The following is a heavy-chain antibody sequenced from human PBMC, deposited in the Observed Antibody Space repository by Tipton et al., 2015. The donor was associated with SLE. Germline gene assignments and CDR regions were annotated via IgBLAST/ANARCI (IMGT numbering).Heavy chain of an antibody. Sequence: GLVKPSQTLSLTCAVYGESFNGYFWTWIRQPPGKGLEWIAEIIHSGVTNYNPSPKSRVTKSVDTSRNQFSLKLTSVTAADTAVYYCARSRLKGGFDYWGQGSLVPVSS. CDR1: GESFNGYF. J-gene: IGHJ4*02. D-gene: IGHD1-26*01. CDR2: IIHSGVT. V-gene: IGHV4-34*12. CDR3: ARSRLKGGFDY.